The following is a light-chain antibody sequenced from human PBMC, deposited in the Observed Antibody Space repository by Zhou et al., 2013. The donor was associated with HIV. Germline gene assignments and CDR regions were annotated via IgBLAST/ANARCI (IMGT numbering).Light chain of an antibody. V-gene: IGKV1-39*01. Sequence: DIQMTQSPSSLSASVGDRVTITCRAGQSISNYLNWYQHKPETAPKLLIYAASSLQSGVPSRFSGSGSGTDFTLTISSLQLEDFATYYCQQYNSYPWTFGQGTKVEIK. CDR2: AAS. CDR3: QQYNSYPWT. J-gene: IGKJ1*01. CDR1: QSISNY.